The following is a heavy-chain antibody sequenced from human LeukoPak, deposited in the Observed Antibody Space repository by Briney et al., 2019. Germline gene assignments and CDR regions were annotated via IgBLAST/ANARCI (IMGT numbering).Heavy chain of an antibody. D-gene: IGHD1-26*01. CDR3: ARGGSYYLIRGAFDI. Sequence: SETLSLTCAVYGGPFSGYYWSWIRQPPGNGLEWIGEINHSGSTNYNPSIKSRVTISVDTSKIQFSLKLSSVTAADTAVYYCARGGSYYLIRGAFDIWGQGTMVTVSS. V-gene: IGHV4-34*01. CDR1: GGPFSGYY. CDR2: INHSGST. J-gene: IGHJ3*02.